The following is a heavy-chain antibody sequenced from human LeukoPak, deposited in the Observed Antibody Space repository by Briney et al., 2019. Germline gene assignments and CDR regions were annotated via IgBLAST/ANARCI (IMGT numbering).Heavy chain of an antibody. V-gene: IGHV1-69-2*01. J-gene: IGHJ6*03. CDR2: VDPEDGET. CDR1: GYTFTDYY. CDR3: ATAGISKCSSTSCYESIFNYYYYYMDV. Sequence: ASVKISCKVSGYTFTDYYMHWVQQAPGEGLEWMGLVDPEDGETIYAEKFQGRVTITANTSTDTAYMELSSLRSEDTAVYYCATAGISKCSSTSCYESIFNYYYYYMDVWGKGTTVTVSS. D-gene: IGHD2-2*01.